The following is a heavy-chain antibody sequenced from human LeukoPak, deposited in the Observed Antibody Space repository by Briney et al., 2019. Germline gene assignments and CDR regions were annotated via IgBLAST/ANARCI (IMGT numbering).Heavy chain of an antibody. J-gene: IGHJ4*02. Sequence: SETLSLTCAVYGGSFSGYYWSWIRQPPGKGLEWIGEINHSGSTNYNPSLKSRVTISVDTSKNQFSLKLSSVTAADTAVYYCARTGPCSDYWGQGTLVTVSS. CDR3: ARTGPCSDY. D-gene: IGHD2-15*01. CDR2: INHSGST. V-gene: IGHV4-34*01. CDR1: GGSFSGYY.